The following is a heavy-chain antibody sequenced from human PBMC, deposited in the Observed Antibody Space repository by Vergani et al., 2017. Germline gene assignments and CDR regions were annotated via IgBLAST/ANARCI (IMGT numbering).Heavy chain of an antibody. CDR2: INPNSGGT. J-gene: IGHJ6*02. CDR3: ALGEQLTNGVPMEGMDV. D-gene: IGHD2-8*01. CDR1: GYTFTGYY. V-gene: IGHV1-2*04. Sequence: QVQLVQSGAEVKKPGASVKVSCKASGYTFTGYYMHWVRQAPGQGLEWMGWINPNSGGTNYAQKFQGWVTMTRDTSISTAYMELSRLRSDDTAVYYCALGEQLTNGVPMEGMDVWGQGTTVTVSS.